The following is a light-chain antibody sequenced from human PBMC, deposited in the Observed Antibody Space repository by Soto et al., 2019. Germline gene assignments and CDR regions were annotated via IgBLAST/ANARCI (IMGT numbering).Light chain of an antibody. J-gene: IGLJ1*01. V-gene: IGLV2-11*01. Sequence: QSVLTQPRSASGSPGQSITISCTGTSSDVGGYNYVSWYQQHPAKAPKLIIFDVSKRPSGVPNRFSGSKSGNTASLTISGLRAEDEADYYCCSYVGRNTYVFGTGTKVPS. CDR1: SSDVGGYNY. CDR3: CSYVGRNTYV. CDR2: DVS.